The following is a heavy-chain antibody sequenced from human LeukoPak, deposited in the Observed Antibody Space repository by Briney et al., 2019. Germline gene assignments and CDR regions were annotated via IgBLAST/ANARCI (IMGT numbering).Heavy chain of an antibody. V-gene: IGHV3-23*01. D-gene: IGHD3-3*01. CDR3: ARRGGIHLEYFDY. CDR2: IASSGLNT. Sequence: GGSLGLSCAASGFMFRDAAMTWVRQAPGKGLEWVSLIASSGLNTYYADSVKGRFTISRDNSKNTVYLQMNSLRAEDTAVYYCARRGGIHLEYFDYWGQGTLVTVSS. CDR1: GFMFRDAA. J-gene: IGHJ4*02.